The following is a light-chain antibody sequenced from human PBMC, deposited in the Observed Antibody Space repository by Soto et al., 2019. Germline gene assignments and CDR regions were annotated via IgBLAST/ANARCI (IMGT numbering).Light chain of an antibody. CDR1: SSDVGGYNY. V-gene: IGLV2-14*03. CDR2: DVS. CDR3: SSYTSSSTYVV. Sequence: QSVLTQPASVSGSPGQSITISCTGTSSDVGGYNYVSLYQHHPGKAPKLMIYDVSNRPSGVSNRFYGSKSGNTASLTISGLQAEDEADYYCSSYTSSSTYVVLGGGAQLTV. J-gene: IGLJ2*01.